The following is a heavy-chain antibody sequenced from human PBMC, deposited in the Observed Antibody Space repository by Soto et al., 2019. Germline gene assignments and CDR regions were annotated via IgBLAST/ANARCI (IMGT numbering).Heavy chain of an antibody. Sequence: SQTLSLTCAISGDSVSSNSAAWNWIRQSPSRGLEWLGRTYYRSKRDNGYAVSVKSRITINPDTSKNPFSLQLIHVTTEDTAVYYGARAPSHDALGVVEEGLDYWGQGTLVTVSS. CDR1: GDSVSSNSAA. J-gene: IGHJ4*02. V-gene: IGHV6-1*01. D-gene: IGHD2-8*01. CDR3: ARAPSHDALGVVEEGLDY. CDR2: TYYRSKRDN.